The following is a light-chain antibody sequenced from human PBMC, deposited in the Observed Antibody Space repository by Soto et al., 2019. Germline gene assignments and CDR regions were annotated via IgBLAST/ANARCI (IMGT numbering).Light chain of an antibody. Sequence: DIQMTQSPSALSASVGDRATITCRASQSISSWLAWYQQKPGKAPKVLIYDALNLESGVPSRFSGSGYGTEFTLTIRSLQPDDFATYCCQHYGGMWTFGQGTKVDIK. J-gene: IGKJ1*01. CDR1: QSISSW. CDR3: QHYGGMWT. V-gene: IGKV1-5*01. CDR2: DAL.